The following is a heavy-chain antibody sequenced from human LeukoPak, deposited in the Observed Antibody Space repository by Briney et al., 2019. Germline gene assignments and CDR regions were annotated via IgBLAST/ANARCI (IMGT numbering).Heavy chain of an antibody. J-gene: IGHJ4*02. CDR1: GFTFDDYA. V-gene: IGHV3-9*01. CDR3: ARKYYYDSSGYYF. D-gene: IGHD3-22*01. CDR2: ISWNSGSI. Sequence: PGGSLRLSCAASGFTFDDYAMHWVRHAPGKGLEWVSGISWNSGSIGYADSVKGRFTISRDNAKNSLYLQMNSLRAEDTALYYCARKYYYDSSGYYFWGQGTLVTVSS.